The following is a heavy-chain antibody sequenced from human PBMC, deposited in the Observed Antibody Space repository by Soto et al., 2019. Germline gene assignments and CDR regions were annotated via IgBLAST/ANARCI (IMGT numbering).Heavy chain of an antibody. J-gene: IGHJ1*01. V-gene: IGHV3-23*01. D-gene: IGHD4-17*01. Sequence: EVNLLESGGGLVQPGASLRISCVGSGFTFKNYAMTWVRQSPGKGLEWVSGTTGSGANKHYADSVRGRFTSSRDNSKKTLYLEMRSLRVEATAVSYCAKDGDFGEDGPAEYFEQWGQGTLVTVSS. CDR2: TTGSGANK. CDR1: GFTFKNYA. CDR3: AKDGDFGEDGPAEYFEQ.